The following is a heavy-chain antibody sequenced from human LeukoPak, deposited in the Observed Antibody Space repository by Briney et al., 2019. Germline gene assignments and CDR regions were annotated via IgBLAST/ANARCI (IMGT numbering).Heavy chain of an antibody. J-gene: IGHJ3*02. V-gene: IGHV3-15*01. CDR2: IKSKTDGGTT. CDR3: TTEWIVCVASSTSCYPDAFDI. Sequence: KPGGSLRLSCAASGFTFSNAWMSWVRQAPGKGLEWVGRIKSKTDGGTTDYAAPVKGRFTISRDDSKNTLYLQMNSLKTEDTAVYYCTTEWIVCVASSTSCYPDAFDIWGQGTMVTVSS. D-gene: IGHD2-2*01. CDR1: GFTFSNAW.